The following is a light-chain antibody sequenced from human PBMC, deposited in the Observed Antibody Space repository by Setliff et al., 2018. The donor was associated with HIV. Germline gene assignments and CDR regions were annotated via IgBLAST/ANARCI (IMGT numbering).Light chain of an antibody. CDR2: DVS. V-gene: IGLV2-14*03. CDR3: SSYTSSNTCV. CDR1: SSDIGAYNY. Sequence: QSALTQPASVSGSPGQSITISCTGTSSDIGAYNYVSWYQQHPGKAPKLMIYDVSDRPSGISIRFSGSKSGNTASLTISGLQAEDEADYYCSSYTSSNTCVFGGGTQLTVL. J-gene: IGLJ3*02.